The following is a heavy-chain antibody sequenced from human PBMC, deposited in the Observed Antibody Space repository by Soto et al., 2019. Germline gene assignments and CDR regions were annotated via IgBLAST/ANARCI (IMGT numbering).Heavy chain of an antibody. Sequence: QGQLVQAGAEVKKPGSSVTVSFKASVGTFSSYAISWVRQAPGQGLEWMGGIIPIFGPANYAQKYQRRVTVTAAETTSTSYMELSSRRSEDTAVYYAARETACCSGGSDYYFDYWGQGTLVTVSS. CDR1: VGTFSSYA. D-gene: IGHD2-15*01. CDR3: ARETACCSGGSDYYFDY. V-gene: IGHV1-69*01. J-gene: IGHJ4*02. CDR2: IIPIFGPA.